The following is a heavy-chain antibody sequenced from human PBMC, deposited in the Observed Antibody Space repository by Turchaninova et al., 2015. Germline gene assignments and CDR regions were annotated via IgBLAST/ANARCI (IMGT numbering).Heavy chain of an antibody. D-gene: IGHD4-17*01. J-gene: IGHJ3*02. CDR1: GAPITRGAYS. Sequence: QLQLQESGSGLVKPSQTLSRPCAVPGAPITRGAYSGSWIRQTPGKGLEWLGYMYQSGSNYYNPSLKSRVTISGDRSKNQFSLEVSSVTAADTAIYYCARKTTDDDSFDIWGQGTMVTVSS. CDR3: ARKTTDDDSFDI. CDR2: MYQSGSN. V-gene: IGHV4-30-2*01.